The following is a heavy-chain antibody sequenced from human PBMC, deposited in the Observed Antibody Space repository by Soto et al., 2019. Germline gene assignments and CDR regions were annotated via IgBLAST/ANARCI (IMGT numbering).Heavy chain of an antibody. D-gene: IGHD1-26*01. V-gene: IGHV1-46*01. CDR2: INPSTGTT. Sequence: GASVKVSCKASGYTFSNYYIHWVRQAPGQGLEWLGIINPSTGTTSHTQKFQDRITMTRDTSTSTVYLELRSLRYEDTAVFYCARDSVGATGEVDYWGQGTLVTAPQ. J-gene: IGHJ4*02. CDR1: GYTFSNYY. CDR3: ARDSVGATGEVDY.